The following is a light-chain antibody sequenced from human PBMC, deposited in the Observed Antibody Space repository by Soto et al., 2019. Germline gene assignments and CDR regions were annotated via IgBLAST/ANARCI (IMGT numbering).Light chain of an antibody. CDR2: DAS. CDR3: QQYNSYSWT. J-gene: IGKJ1*01. CDR1: PTSTRC. Sequence: DSQMTQAPSTLSASVGDRFTITCRASPTSTRCMAWYQQKPGTAPKLQIHDASTLESGVPSRFSGSRSGTEFTLTISSLQPDHFATYYCQQYNSYSWTFCQGTKV. V-gene: IGKV1-5*01.